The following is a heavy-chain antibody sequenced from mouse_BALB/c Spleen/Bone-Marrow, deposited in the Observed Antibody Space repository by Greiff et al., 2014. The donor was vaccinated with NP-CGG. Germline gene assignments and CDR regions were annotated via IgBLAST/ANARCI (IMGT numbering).Heavy chain of an antibody. J-gene: IGHJ2*01. V-gene: IGHV5-12-1*01. CDR1: GFAFSSYD. CDR3: ARHRYYFDY. CDR2: ISSGGGST. Sequence: DVQLQESGGGLVKPGGSLKLSCAAPGFAFSSYDMSWVRQTPEKRLEWVAYISSGGGSTYYPDTVKGRFTISRDNAKNTLYLQMSSLKSEDTAMYYCARHRYYFDYWGQGTTLTVSS.